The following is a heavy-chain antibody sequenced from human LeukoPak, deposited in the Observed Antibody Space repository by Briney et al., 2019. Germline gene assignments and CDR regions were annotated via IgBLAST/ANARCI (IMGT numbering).Heavy chain of an antibody. CDR2: IIPIFGTA. CDR3: ARALVVPAAMLEYYYGMDV. V-gene: IGHV1-69*06. Sequence: GASVKVSCKASGGTFSSYAISWVRQAPGQGLEWMGGIIPIFGTANYAQKFQGRVTITADKSTSTAYMELSSLRSEDTAVYYCARALVVPAAMLEYYYGMDVWGKGTTVTVSS. CDR1: GGTFSSYA. D-gene: IGHD2-2*01. J-gene: IGHJ6*04.